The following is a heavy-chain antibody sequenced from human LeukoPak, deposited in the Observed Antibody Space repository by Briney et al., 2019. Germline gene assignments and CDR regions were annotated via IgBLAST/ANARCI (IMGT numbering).Heavy chain of an antibody. CDR1: GGSISSYY. CDR3: ARDRGFSYDLDY. CDR2: IYYSGGT. J-gene: IGHJ4*02. Sequence: KPSETLSLXCTDSGGSISSYYWTWIRLPPGKGLESIGYIYYSGGTNYNPSLKSRVTISVDTSKNQFSLKLSSVTAADTAVYYCARDRGFSYDLDYWGQGTLVTVSS. D-gene: IGHD5-18*01. V-gene: IGHV4-59*01.